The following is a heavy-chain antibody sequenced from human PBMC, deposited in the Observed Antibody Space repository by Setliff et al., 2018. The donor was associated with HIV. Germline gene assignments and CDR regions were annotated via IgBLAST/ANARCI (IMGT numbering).Heavy chain of an antibody. CDR1: GGSISSHY. D-gene: IGHD4-17*01. Sequence: PSETLSLTCIVSGGSISSHYWSWIRQPAGKGLEWIGHIYTSGSTNYNPSLKSRVTISEDTSKHQFSLKLTSVTAADTAVYYCARSPRLRGGHNWFDPWGQGTLVTVSS. V-gene: IGHV4-4*07. CDR2: IYTSGST. J-gene: IGHJ5*02. CDR3: ARSPRLRGGHNWFDP.